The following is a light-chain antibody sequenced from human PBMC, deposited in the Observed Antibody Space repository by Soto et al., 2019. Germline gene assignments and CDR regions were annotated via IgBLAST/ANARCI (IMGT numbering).Light chain of an antibody. CDR1: SSDIGAYDY. Sequence: QSALTQPASLSGSPGQSITISCTGTSSDIGAYDYVSWFQQHPGKAPKLMISEVNNRPSGVSNRFSGSKSGNTAYLTISGLQVEDEAEYFCFSFTTNSSHVFATGSKGTVL. CDR2: EVN. V-gene: IGLV2-14*01. J-gene: IGLJ1*01. CDR3: FSFTTNSSHV.